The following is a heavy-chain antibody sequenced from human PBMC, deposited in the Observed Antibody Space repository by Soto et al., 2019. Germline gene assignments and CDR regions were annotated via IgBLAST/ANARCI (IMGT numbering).Heavy chain of an antibody. CDR2: IIPIFGTA. CDR3: ASCSGGSCYHDAFDI. CDR1: GGTFSSYA. J-gene: IGHJ3*02. D-gene: IGHD2-15*01. V-gene: IGHV1-69*13. Sequence: GASVKVSCKASGGTFSSYAISWVRQAPGQGLEWMGGIIPIFGTANYAQKFQGRVTITADESTSTAYMELSSLRSEDTAVYYCASCSGGSCYHDAFDIWGQGTMVTVSS.